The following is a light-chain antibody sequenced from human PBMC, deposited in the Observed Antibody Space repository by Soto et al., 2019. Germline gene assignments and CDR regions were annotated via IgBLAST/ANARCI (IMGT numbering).Light chain of an antibody. CDR2: DAS. CDR3: QQYNSYWT. Sequence: DIQMTQSPSTLSASVGDRVTITCRASQSISSWLAWYQQKPGKAPKLLIHDASSLESGVPSRFSGSGSGTEFTLTISILQPDDFATYYCQQYNSYWTFGQGTKVEIK. J-gene: IGKJ1*01. CDR1: QSISSW. V-gene: IGKV1-5*01.